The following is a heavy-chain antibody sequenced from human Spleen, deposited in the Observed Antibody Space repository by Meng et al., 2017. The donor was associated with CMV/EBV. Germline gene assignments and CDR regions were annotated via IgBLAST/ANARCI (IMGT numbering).Heavy chain of an antibody. CDR1: GGSFSGYY. J-gene: IGHJ4*02. D-gene: IGHD2-8*01. Sequence: SGGSFSGYYWTWIRQPPGKGLQWIGEINYRGSTNYNWPLMGRVAISVDTSKNQFSLKLSSVTAADTAVYYCARGVYCTNGVCYGLDYWGQGTLVTVSS. CDR2: INYRGST. V-gene: IGHV4-34*01. CDR3: ARGVYCTNGVCYGLDY.